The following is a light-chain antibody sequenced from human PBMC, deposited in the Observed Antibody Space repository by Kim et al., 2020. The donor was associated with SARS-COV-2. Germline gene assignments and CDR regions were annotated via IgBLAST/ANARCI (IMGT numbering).Light chain of an antibody. CDR1: QGIIDY. Sequence: SASVGDRVTITCRASQGIIDYLAWYQQKPGKVPQLLIYAASTLQPGVPSRFSGSGSGTDFTLTISSLQPEDVAIYYCQKYNSAPYTFGQGTKLEI. J-gene: IGKJ2*01. CDR3: QKYNSAPYT. CDR2: AAS. V-gene: IGKV1-27*01.